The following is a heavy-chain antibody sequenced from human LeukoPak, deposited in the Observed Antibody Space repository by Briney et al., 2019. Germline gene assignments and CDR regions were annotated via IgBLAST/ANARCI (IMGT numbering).Heavy chain of an antibody. CDR2: ISAYNGNT. J-gene: IGHJ6*03. V-gene: IGHV1-18*01. D-gene: IGHD3-10*01. Sequence: ASVKVSCKASGYTFITYGISWVRQAPGQGLEWMGWISAYNGNTVYAHKLRGRVTMTTDTSTSTAYMELRSLRSDDTAVYYCARCAMLRGEQTLGYMDVWGKGTTVTVSS. CDR1: GYTFITYG. CDR3: ARCAMLRGEQTLGYMDV.